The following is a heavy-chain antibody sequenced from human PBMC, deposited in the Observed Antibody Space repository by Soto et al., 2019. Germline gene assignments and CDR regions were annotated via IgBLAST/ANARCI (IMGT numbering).Heavy chain of an antibody. CDR2: ISGSGGST. D-gene: IGHD3-10*01. J-gene: IGHJ4*02. CDR1: GFTFSRYA. CDR3: AKLYGSGSYYSHPDDY. V-gene: IGHV3-23*01. Sequence: EVQLLESGGGLVQPGGSLRLSCAASGFTFSRYAMSWVRQAPGKGLEWVSAISGSGGSTYYADSVKGRFTISRDNSKNTLYLQMNSLRAEDTAVYYCAKLYGSGSYYSHPDDYLGQGTLVTVSS.